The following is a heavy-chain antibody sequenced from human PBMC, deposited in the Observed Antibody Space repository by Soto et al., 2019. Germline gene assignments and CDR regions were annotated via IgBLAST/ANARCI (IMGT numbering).Heavy chain of an antibody. CDR3: ARGGDSSSCYVY. Sequence: SETLSLTCAVSGGSISSGGYPWSWIRQPPGKGLEWIGYIYYSGSTNYNPSLKSRVTISVDGSKNQLSLKLSSVTAADTAVYYCARGGDSSSCYVYWGPGTLVSVSS. V-gene: IGHV4-30-2*01. D-gene: IGHD6-13*01. CDR2: IYYSGST. CDR1: GGSISSGGYP. J-gene: IGHJ4*02.